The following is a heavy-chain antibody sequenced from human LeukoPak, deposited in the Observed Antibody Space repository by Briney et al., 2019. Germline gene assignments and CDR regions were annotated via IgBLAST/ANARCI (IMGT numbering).Heavy chain of an antibody. J-gene: IGHJ4*02. V-gene: IGHV1-46*01. D-gene: IGHD6-19*01. CDR2: ISPSGGST. CDR1: GYTFTSNY. Sequence: ASVKGSCKAFGYTFTSNYMHWVRQAPGQGPEWMGVISPSGGSTTYAQKFQGRVTLTRDMSTSTDYLELSSLRSEDTAVYYCAKAIRIAVDGTYDYWGQGTLVTVSS. CDR3: AKAIRIAVDGTYDY.